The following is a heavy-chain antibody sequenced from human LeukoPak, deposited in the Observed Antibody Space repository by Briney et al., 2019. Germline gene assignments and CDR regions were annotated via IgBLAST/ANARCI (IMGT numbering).Heavy chain of an antibody. CDR3: AKEFTGGWPFDS. D-gene: IGHD6-19*01. CDR2: ISGSDGIV. V-gene: IGHV3-23*01. CDR1: GFTFSSYA. J-gene: IGHJ4*02. Sequence: GGSLRLSCAASGFTFSSYAMSWVRQAPGKGLEWVAGISGSDGIVYYADSVKGRFTISRDNSKNTLYLQMNRLRVEDTAIYYCAKEFTGGWPFDSWGQGTLVTVSS.